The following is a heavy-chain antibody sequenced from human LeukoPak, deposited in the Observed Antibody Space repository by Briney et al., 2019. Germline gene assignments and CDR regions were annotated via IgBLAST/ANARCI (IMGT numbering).Heavy chain of an antibody. CDR3: AREAKYRNAFDI. Sequence: YPSETLSLTCTVSGGSISSGGYYWSWIRQPPGKGLEWIGYIYHSGSTYYNPSLKSRVTISVDRSKNQFSLKLSSVTAADTAVYYCAREAKYRNAFDIWGQGTMVTVSS. D-gene: IGHD6-6*01. V-gene: IGHV4-30-2*01. CDR2: IYHSGST. CDR1: GGSISSGGYY. J-gene: IGHJ3*02.